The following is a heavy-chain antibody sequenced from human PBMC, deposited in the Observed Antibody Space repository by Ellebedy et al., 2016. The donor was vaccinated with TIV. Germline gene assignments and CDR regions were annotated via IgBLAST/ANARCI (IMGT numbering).Heavy chain of an antibody. CDR1: GYIFSSYG. CDR3: ATDGATGTSTLNY. CDR2: INVYNGHT. J-gene: IGHJ4*02. Sequence: AASVKVSCKTSGYIFSSYGISWVRQAPGQGLEWMGWINVYNGHTNYVENLQGRVTLTTDTSTTTAYMELRSLTSDDTAVYYCATDGATGTSTLNYWGQGTLVTVSS. D-gene: IGHD1-7*01. V-gene: IGHV1-18*04.